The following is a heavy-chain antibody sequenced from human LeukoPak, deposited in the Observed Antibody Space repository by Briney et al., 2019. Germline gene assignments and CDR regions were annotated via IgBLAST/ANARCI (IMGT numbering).Heavy chain of an antibody. D-gene: IGHD3-22*01. CDR2: INHSGST. CDR1: GGSFSGYY. CDR3: ARVSSRRLPPTYSYDRRNYFDY. J-gene: IGHJ4*02. V-gene: IGHV4-34*01. Sequence: PSETLSLTCAVYGGSFSGYYWSWIRQPPGKGLEWIGEINHSGSTNYSPSLKSRVTISVDTSKNQFSLRLSSVTAADTVVYYCARVSSRRLPPTYSYDRRNYFDYWGQGTLVTVSS.